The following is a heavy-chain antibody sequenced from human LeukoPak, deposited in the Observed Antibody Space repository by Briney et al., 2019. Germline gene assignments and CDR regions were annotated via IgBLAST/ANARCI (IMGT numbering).Heavy chain of an antibody. Sequence: ASVKVSCKASGGTFSSYAISWVRQAPGQGLEWMGRIIPILGIANYAQKFQGRVTITADKSTSTAYMELSSLRSEDTAVYYCARVRPYSSGWYRNYYGMGVWGQGTTVTVSS. CDR2: IIPILGIA. V-gene: IGHV1-69*04. CDR3: ARVRPYSSGWYRNYYGMGV. J-gene: IGHJ6*02. CDR1: GGTFSSYA. D-gene: IGHD6-19*01.